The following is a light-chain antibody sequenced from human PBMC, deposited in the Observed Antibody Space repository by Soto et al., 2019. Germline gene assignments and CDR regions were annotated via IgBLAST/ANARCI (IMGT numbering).Light chain of an antibody. V-gene: IGKV3-11*01. CDR3: QQRSNWPLT. J-gene: IGKJ2*01. CDR1: QSVSRY. CDR2: DAS. Sequence: EIVLTQSPATLSLSPGDRATLSCRASQSVSRYLAWYQQKPGQAPRLLIYDASNRATGIPARFGGSGSGTDFTLTISSLEPEDFAVYYCQQRSNWPLTFGQGTKLEIK.